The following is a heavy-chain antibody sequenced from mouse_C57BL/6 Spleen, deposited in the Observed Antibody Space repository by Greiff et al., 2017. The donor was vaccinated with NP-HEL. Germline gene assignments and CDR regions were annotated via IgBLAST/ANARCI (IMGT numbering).Heavy chain of an antibody. D-gene: IGHD2-4*01. J-gene: IGHJ4*01. Sequence: QVQLKQSGAELVRPGTSVKVSCKASGYAFTNYLIEWVKQRPGQGLEWIGVINPGSGGTNYNEKFKGKATLTADKSSSTAYMQLSSLTSEDSAVYFCARWDYGYAMDYWGQGTSVTVSS. CDR1: GYAFTNYL. CDR3: ARWDYGYAMDY. V-gene: IGHV1-54*01. CDR2: INPGSGGT.